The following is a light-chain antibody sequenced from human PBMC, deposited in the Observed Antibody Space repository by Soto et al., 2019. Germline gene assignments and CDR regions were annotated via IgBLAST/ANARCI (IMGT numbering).Light chain of an antibody. CDR2: DAS. CDR3: QHRSNWPT. Sequence: EIVSTQSPATLSLSPGERATLSCRASQSVSSYLAWYQQKPGQSPRLIMYDASNRATGIPARFSGSGSGTDFTLTISSLEPEDFAVYYCQHRSNWPTFGGGTKVDIK. CDR1: QSVSSY. J-gene: IGKJ4*01. V-gene: IGKV3-11*01.